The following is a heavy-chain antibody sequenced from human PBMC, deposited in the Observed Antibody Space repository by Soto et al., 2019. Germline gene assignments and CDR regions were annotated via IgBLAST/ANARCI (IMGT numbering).Heavy chain of an antibody. J-gene: IGHJ4*02. CDR2: IYPGDSDT. D-gene: IGHD3-10*01. V-gene: IGHV5-51*01. CDR3: ARHRDYYGSGSPVKFDY. CDR1: GYSFSSYW. Sequence: GESLKISCKGFGYSFSSYWIGWVRQMPGKGLEWMGIIYPGDSDTRYSPSFQGQVTISADKSISTAYLQWRSLKASDTAMHYCARHRDYYGSGSPVKFDYWGQGTLVTVSS.